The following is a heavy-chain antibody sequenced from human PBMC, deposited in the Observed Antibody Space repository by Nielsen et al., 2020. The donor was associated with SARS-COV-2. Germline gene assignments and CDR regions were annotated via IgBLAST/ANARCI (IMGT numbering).Heavy chain of an antibody. V-gene: IGHV1-46*01. Sequence: ASVKVSCKASGYTFTNYYMHWVRQAPGQGLEWMGIINTSDGSTTYAQKFQGRVTMTRDTSTRTVYMELSSLRSEDTAVYYCARGQHRPRYSGYSLWGQGTLVTISS. CDR3: ARGQHRPRYSGYSL. CDR2: INTSDGST. J-gene: IGHJ4*02. CDR1: GYTFTNYY. D-gene: IGHD5-12*01.